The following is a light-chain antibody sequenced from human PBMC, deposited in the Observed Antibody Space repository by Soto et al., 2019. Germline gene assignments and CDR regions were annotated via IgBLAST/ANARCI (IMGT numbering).Light chain of an antibody. Sequence: DIQMTQSPSSLTASIGDRVTISCRASQGFSNSLAWYQQKPGKVPTLLIYGASILQSGVPSRFSGSGSGTEFTLTISCLQPEDVATYFCQKYDNAPLTFGGGTKVEIK. CDR2: GAS. V-gene: IGKV1-27*01. J-gene: IGKJ4*01. CDR3: QKYDNAPLT. CDR1: QGFSNS.